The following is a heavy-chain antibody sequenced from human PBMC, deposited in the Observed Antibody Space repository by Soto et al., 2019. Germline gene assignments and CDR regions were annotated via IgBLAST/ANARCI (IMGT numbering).Heavy chain of an antibody. J-gene: IGHJ4*02. V-gene: IGHV3-30-3*01. D-gene: IGHD3-10*01. CDR3: ARKFHYDSGTYLFDLDY. Sequence: QVQLVESGGGVVQPGRSLRLSCAASGFTFRNYAVHWVRQAPGKGLEWVAVISYDGGTKNYADSVKGRFTISRDNSRNTLYRQMNSLGFEDTAVYYWARKFHYDSGTYLFDLDYWGQGAMVTVSS. CDR2: ISYDGGTK. CDR1: GFTFRNYA.